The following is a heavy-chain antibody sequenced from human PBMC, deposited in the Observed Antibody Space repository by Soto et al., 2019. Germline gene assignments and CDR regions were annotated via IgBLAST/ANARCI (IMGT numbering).Heavy chain of an antibody. Sequence: QVQLVESGGGVVQPGRSLRLSCAASGFTFSSYAMHWVRQAPGKGLEWVAVISYDGSNKYYADSVKGRFTISRDNSKNTLYLQMNSLRAEDTAVYYCARDLCDIVVVVAALDYWGQGTLVTVSS. CDR2: ISYDGSNK. CDR1: GFTFSSYA. D-gene: IGHD2-15*01. J-gene: IGHJ4*02. V-gene: IGHV3-30-3*01. CDR3: ARDLCDIVVVVAALDY.